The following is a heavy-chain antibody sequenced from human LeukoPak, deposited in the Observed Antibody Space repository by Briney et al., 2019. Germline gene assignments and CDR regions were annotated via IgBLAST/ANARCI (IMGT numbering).Heavy chain of an antibody. CDR2: ISSSGSTI. Sequence: PGGSLRLSCAASGFTFSDYYMSWIRQAPGKGLEWVSYISSSGSTIYYADSVKGRFTISRDNAKNSLYLQMNSLRAEDTAVYYCEGTNTRYYFDYWGQGTLVTVSS. CDR3: EGTNTRYYFDY. CDR1: GFTFSDYY. V-gene: IGHV3-11*04. D-gene: IGHD2-2*01. J-gene: IGHJ4*02.